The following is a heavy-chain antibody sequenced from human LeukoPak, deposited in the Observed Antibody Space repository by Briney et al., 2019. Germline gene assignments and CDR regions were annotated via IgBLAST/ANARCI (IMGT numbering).Heavy chain of an antibody. CDR1: GYTFTNYG. D-gene: IGHD2-21*02. Sequence: SVKVSCKTSGYTFTNYGISWVRQAPGQGLEWMGGIIPIFGTANYAQKFQGRVTITADESTSTAYMELSSLRSEDTAVYYCAKSLAYCGGDCPLGYWGQGTLVTVSS. CDR2: IIPIFGTA. V-gene: IGHV1-69*13. J-gene: IGHJ4*02. CDR3: AKSLAYCGGDCPLGY.